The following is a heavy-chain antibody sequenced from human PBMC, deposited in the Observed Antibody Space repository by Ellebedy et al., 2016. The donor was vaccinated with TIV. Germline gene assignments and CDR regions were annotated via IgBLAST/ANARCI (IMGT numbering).Heavy chain of an antibody. V-gene: IGHV3-23*01. D-gene: IGHD3/OR15-3a*01. CDR2: LGGSSENT. J-gene: IGHJ4*02. Sequence: GESLKISCAASGFTFSNYAMSLVRQAPGKGLEWVSALGGSSENTYYADSVQGRFTISKNNSKSTLFLQMRRLRAEDTAVYFCARRSTDFAFDSWGQGTLVTVSS. CDR3: ARRSTDFAFDS. CDR1: GFTFSNYA.